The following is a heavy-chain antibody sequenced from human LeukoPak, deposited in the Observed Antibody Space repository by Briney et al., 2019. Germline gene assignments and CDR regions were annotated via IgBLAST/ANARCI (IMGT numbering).Heavy chain of an antibody. V-gene: IGHV3-30*02. CDR2: IRYDGSNK. CDR3: AKDRGGSWYGGAFDI. D-gene: IGHD6-13*01. CDR1: GFTFSSYG. Sequence: GSLRLSCATSGFTFSSYGMHWVRQAPGKGLEWVAFIRYDGSNKYYADSVKGRFTISRDNSKNTLYLQMNSLRAEDTAVYYCAKDRGGSWYGGAFDIWGQGTMVTVSS. J-gene: IGHJ3*02.